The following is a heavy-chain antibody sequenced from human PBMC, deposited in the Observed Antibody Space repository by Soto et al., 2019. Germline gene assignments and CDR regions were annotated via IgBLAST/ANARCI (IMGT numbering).Heavy chain of an antibody. D-gene: IGHD6-13*01. CDR1: GFTFSSYA. CDR2: ISGSGDST. J-gene: IGHJ6*02. V-gene: IGHV3-23*01. CDR3: AKDRDGAAAGPTKFYGMDV. Sequence: EVQLLESGGGFVQPGGSLRLSCAASGFTFSSYAMSWVRQAPGKGLEWVSVISGSGDSTYYADSVRGRFTISRDKSTNTLYLHMNSLRAEDTAVYYCAKDRDGAAAGPTKFYGMDVWGQGNTVTVSS.